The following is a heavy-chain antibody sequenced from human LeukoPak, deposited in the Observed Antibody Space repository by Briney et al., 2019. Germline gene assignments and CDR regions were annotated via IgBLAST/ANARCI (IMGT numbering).Heavy chain of an antibody. J-gene: IGHJ4*02. CDR2: IWFDRTTE. CDR1: GFTFSSYA. V-gene: IGHV3-33*03. CDR3: VRELQGREATAMGTY. Sequence: GRSLRLSCQTSGFTFSSYAMHWVRQAPGKGLEWVAVIWFDRTTEYYADTVRGRFTISRDNSRSTLYLQMNTVRVDDTAVYYSVRELQGREATAMGTYWSQRARVIVSS. D-gene: IGHD5-18*01.